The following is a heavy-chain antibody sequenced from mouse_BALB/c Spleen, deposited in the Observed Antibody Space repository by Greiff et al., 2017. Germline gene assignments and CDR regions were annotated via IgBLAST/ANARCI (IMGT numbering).Heavy chain of an antibody. CDR3: ARRNWEGAMDY. V-gene: IGHV5-12-2*01. CDR1: GFTFSSYT. CDR2: ISNGGGST. Sequence: EVKLMESGGGLVQPGGSLKLSCAASGFTFSSYTMSWVRQTPEKRLEWVAYISNGGGSTYYPDTVKGRFTISRDNAKNTLYLQMSSLKSEDTAMYYCARRNWEGAMDYWGQGTSVTVSS. J-gene: IGHJ4*01. D-gene: IGHD4-1*01.